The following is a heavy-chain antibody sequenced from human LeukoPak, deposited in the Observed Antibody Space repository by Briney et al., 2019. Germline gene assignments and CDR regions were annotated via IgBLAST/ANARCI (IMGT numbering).Heavy chain of an antibody. Sequence: SGPTLVKPTQTLTLTCTFSGFSLSTSGLGVGWIRQPPGKALEWLVVIYWDDDKRYRPSLKSRLTITKDTSKNQVVLTMTNMDPMDTATYYCARYCDSSGYYYVRYFDYWGQGTLVTVSS. V-gene: IGHV2-5*02. CDR1: GFSLSTSGLG. D-gene: IGHD3-22*01. J-gene: IGHJ4*02. CDR3: ARYCDSSGYYYVRYFDY. CDR2: IYWDDDK.